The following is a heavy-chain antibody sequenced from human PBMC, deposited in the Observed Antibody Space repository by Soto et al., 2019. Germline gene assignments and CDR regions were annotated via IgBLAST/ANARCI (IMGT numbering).Heavy chain of an antibody. CDR1: GGTFSSYT. D-gene: IGHD6-13*01. CDR2: IIPILGIA. V-gene: IGHV1-69*08. J-gene: IGHJ5*02. CDR3: ARDLSWSSSYSSLFDP. Sequence: QVQLVQSGAEVKKPGSSVKVSCKASGGTFSSYTISWVRQAPGQGLEWMGRIIPILGIANYAQKFQGRVTITAYKATSTSYMGLSSRRSEDTAVYDCARDLSWSSSYSSLFDPWGQGTLVTVSS.